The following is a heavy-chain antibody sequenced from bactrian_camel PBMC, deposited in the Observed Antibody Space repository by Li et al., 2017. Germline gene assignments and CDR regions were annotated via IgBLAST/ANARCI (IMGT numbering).Heavy chain of an antibody. Sequence: HVQLVESGGGSVQAGESRRLSCVTSGYTSTTSCVAWVRQAPGKQREGVVSIDRDGRATYADSVKGRFTISKDNAKNTLYLQMNSLKPEDTAMYYCAAMREYTRTPTMRPADFDYWDQGTQVTVS. V-gene: IGHV3S53*01. CDR2: IDRDGRA. J-gene: IGHJ6*01. CDR1: GYTSTTSC. D-gene: IGHD4*01. CDR3: AAMREYTRTPTMRPADFDY.